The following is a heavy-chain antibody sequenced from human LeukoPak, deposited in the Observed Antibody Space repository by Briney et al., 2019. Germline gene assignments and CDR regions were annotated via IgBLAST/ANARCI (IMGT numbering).Heavy chain of an antibody. CDR1: GFTFSSYA. CDR3: ANSPYGDYTYYFDY. D-gene: IGHD4-17*01. V-gene: IGHV3-23*01. CDR2: ISGSGGST. Sequence: GGSLRLSCAASGFTFSSYAMSWVRQAPGKGPEWVSAISGSGGSTYYADSVKGRFTISRDNSKNTLYLQMNSLRAEDTAVYYCANSPYGDYTYYFDYWGQGTLVTVSS. J-gene: IGHJ4*02.